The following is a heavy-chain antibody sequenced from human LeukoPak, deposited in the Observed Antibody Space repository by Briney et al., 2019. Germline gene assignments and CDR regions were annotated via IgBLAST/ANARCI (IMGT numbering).Heavy chain of an antibody. J-gene: IGHJ4*02. CDR2: TSWNSGNI. D-gene: IGHD3-10*01. CDR3: AKDGDLLLWFGELLSRDY. Sequence: GRSLRLSCAASGFNFDDYAMSWVRQAPGKGLEWVSGTSWNSGNIAYADSVKGRFTISRDNSKNTLYLQMNSLRAEDTAVYYCAKDGDLLLWFGELLSRDYWGQGTLVTVSS. V-gene: IGHV3-9*01. CDR1: GFNFDDYA.